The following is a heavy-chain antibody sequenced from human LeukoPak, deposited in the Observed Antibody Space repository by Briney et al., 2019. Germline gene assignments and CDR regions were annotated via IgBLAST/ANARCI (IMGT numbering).Heavy chain of an antibody. D-gene: IGHD1-26*01. Sequence: GGSLRLSCAASGFTFTSAWMSWVRQAPGKGLEWLGRVKSKSDGGTTDYAAPVKGRFTISRDDLKSTVYLQMDSLKTEDTALYYCTTLGANGPWGQGTLVTVSS. CDR3: TTLGANGP. CDR1: GFTFTSAW. J-gene: IGHJ5*02. CDR2: VKSKSDGGTT. V-gene: IGHV3-15*01.